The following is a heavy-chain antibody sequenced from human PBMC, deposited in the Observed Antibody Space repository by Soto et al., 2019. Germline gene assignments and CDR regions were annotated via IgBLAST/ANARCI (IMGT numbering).Heavy chain of an antibody. J-gene: IGHJ4*02. CDR2: IKQDGSEK. Sequence: EVQLVESGGGLVQPGGSRRLSCAASGFTFSSYWMTWVPQAQGKGLEWVAKIKQDGSEKYYVNSVKGRFTISRDNAKNSLYLQMNSLRAEDTAVYYCARAVAEAESYWGQGTLVTVSS. CDR3: ARAVAEAESY. CDR1: GFTFSSYW. V-gene: IGHV3-7*04. D-gene: IGHD6-13*01.